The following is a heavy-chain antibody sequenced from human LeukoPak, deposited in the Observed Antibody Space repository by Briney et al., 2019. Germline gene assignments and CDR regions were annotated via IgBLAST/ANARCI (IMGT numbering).Heavy chain of an antibody. CDR3: AKDSNYYDSNGYYRDFDY. Sequence: GGSLRLSCAASGFSFSSYAMSWVRQAPGKGLEWVSAISGSGGSTYYADSVKGRFTISRDNSKNTLYLQMNSLRAEDTAVYYCAKDSNYYDSNGYYRDFDYWGQGTLVTVSS. CDR1: GFSFSSYA. D-gene: IGHD3-22*01. CDR2: ISGSGGST. J-gene: IGHJ4*02. V-gene: IGHV3-23*01.